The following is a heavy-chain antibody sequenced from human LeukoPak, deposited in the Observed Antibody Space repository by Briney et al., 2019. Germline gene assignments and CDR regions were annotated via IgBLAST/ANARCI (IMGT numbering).Heavy chain of an antibody. CDR3: ARDSDFDWYNYCGMDV. CDR1: GFTFSSYS. D-gene: IGHD3-9*01. J-gene: IGHJ6*04. V-gene: IGHV3-21*01. CDR2: ISSSSSYI. Sequence: GGSLRLSCAASGFTFSSYSMNWVRQAPGKGLEWVSSISSSSSYIYYADSVKGRLTISRDNAKNSLYLQMNSLRAEDTAVYYCARDSDFDWYNYCGMDVWGKGTTVTVSS.